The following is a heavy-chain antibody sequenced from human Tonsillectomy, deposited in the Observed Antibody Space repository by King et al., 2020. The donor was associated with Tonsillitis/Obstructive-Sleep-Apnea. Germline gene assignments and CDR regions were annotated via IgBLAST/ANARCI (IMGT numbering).Heavy chain of an antibody. CDR2: ISYDGSNK. V-gene: IGHV3-30*18. CDR3: AKGNSTMRGNYNYYYMDV. J-gene: IGHJ6*03. CDR1: GFTFSSYG. Sequence: VQLVESGGGVVQPGRSLRLSCAASGFTFSSYGMHWVRQAPGTGLEWVAVISYDGSNKYYVDSVKGRFTFSRDNSKNTLYLQMNSLRAEDTAVYYCAKGNSTMRGNYNYYYMDVWGKGTTVTVSS. D-gene: IGHD6-13*01.